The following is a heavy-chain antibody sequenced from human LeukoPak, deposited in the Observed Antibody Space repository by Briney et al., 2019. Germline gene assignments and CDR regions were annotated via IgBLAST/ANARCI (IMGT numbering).Heavy chain of an antibody. D-gene: IGHD3-22*01. J-gene: IGHJ6*03. CDR1: GGTFSSYA. V-gene: IGHV1-69*13. Sequence: ASVKVSCKASGGTFSSYAISWVRQAPGQGLEWMGGIIPIFGTANYAQKFQGRVTITADESTSTAYMELSSLRSEDTAVYYCARDQHPYYYDSSGYSSRGYYYYMDVWGKGTTVTISS. CDR3: ARDQHPYYYDSSGYSSRGYYYYMDV. CDR2: IIPIFGTA.